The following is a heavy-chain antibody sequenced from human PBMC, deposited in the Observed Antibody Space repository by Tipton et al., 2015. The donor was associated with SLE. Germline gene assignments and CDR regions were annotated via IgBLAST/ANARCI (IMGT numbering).Heavy chain of an antibody. J-gene: IGHJ4*02. D-gene: IGHD2-15*01. V-gene: IGHV4-59*01. CDR3: ARSHGGY. CDR1: GASISSYY. CDR2: IYNSGST. Sequence: LRLSCTVSGASISSYYWNWIRQPPGKGLEWIGYIYNSGSTNYNPSLKSRVTISVDTSKNQFSLKLSSVTAADTAVYYCARSHGGYWGQGTLVTVSS.